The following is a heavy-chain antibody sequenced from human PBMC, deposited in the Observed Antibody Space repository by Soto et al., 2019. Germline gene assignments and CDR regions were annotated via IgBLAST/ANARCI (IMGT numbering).Heavy chain of an antibody. CDR3: AREGHKPGWYDP. V-gene: IGHV4-4*07. CDR2: IFSSGTT. CDR1: GDSINSYY. J-gene: IGHJ5*02. Sequence: QVQLQESGPGLVKPSETLSLTCTVSGDSINSYYWSWIRQPAGNGLEWIGRIFSSGTTNYNPSLKSRLTFSVDASKNQISLKLRSVTASDTAVYYCAREGHKPGWYDPWGQGTLVTVSS.